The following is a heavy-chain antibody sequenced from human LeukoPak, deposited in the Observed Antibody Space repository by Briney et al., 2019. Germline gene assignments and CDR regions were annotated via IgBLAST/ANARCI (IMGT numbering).Heavy chain of an antibody. CDR2: IYASGST. CDR3: AGLTTVSNYFDY. V-gene: IGHV4-4*09. D-gene: IGHD4-11*01. CDR1: GGSISSYY. J-gene: IGHJ4*02. Sequence: SETLSLTCTVSGGSISSYYWSWIRPPPGKGLEWIGYIYASGSTNYNPSLKSRVTISVDTSKNQFSLKLSSVTAADTAVYYCAGLTTVSNYFDYWGQGTLVTVSS.